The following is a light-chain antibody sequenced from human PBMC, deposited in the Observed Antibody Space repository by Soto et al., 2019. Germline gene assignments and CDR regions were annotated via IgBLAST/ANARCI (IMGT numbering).Light chain of an antibody. Sequence: QSALTQPRSVSGSPGQSVTISCTGTSSDVGGYNFVSWYQQHTGKAPKLMIYDVNKRPSGVPGRFSGSKSGNTASLTISGLHAEDEADYYCCSYAGTYTHYVFGTGTKLTVL. V-gene: IGLV2-11*01. CDR2: DVN. CDR1: SSDVGGYNF. CDR3: CSYAGTYTHYV. J-gene: IGLJ1*01.